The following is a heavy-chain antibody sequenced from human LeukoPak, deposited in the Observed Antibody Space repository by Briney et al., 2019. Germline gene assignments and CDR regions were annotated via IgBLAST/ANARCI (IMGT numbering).Heavy chain of an antibody. CDR1: GGSISSYY. D-gene: IGHD3-16*01. CDR2: IYTSGST. V-gene: IGHV4-4*07. CDR3: ARDGGAYYYYGIDV. Sequence: SETLSLTCTVPGGSISSYYWSWIRQPAGKGLEWLGRIYTSGSTNYNPSLKSRVTMSVDTSKNQFSLKLSSVTAADTAVYYCARDGGAYYYYGIDVWGQGTTVTVSS. J-gene: IGHJ6*02.